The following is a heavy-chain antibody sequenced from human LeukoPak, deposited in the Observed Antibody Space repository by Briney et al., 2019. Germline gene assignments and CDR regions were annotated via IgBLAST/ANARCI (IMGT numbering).Heavy chain of an antibody. J-gene: IGHJ5*02. Sequence: PGGSLRLSCAASGITFGSYGMHWVRQAPGKGLEWVAVISCDGSHKYYADSVKGRFSISRDNSKNTLYLQMNSLRADDTAVYYCAKGARGDTVTSIVGLNWFDPWGQGTLVTVSS. CDR2: ISCDGSHK. CDR3: AKGARGDTVTSIVGLNWFDP. D-gene: IGHD4-17*01. V-gene: IGHV3-30*18. CDR1: GITFGSYG.